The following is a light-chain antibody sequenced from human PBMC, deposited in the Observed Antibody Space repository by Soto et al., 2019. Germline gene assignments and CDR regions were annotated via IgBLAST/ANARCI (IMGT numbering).Light chain of an antibody. Sequence: EIVMTQSPATLSLSPGERATLSCRASQSVNRNLAWYQQKPGQTPSLLIYDASSRATGIPARFSGSGSGTDFTLTISSLESEDVAVYYCQQYNNWPLTFGGGTNVEIK. CDR1: QSVNRN. V-gene: IGKV3-15*01. J-gene: IGKJ4*01. CDR2: DAS. CDR3: QQYNNWPLT.